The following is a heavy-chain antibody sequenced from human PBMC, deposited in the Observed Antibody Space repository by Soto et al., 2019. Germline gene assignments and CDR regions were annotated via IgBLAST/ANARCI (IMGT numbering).Heavy chain of an antibody. Sequence: GGSLRLSCAASGFTFSSYGMHWVRQAPGKGLEWVAVISYDGSNKYYADSVKGRFTISRDNSKNTLYLQMNSLRAEDTAVYYCAKDLRAVYDFWSGYYPIPGYWGQGTLVTVSS. V-gene: IGHV3-30*18. CDR3: AKDLRAVYDFWSGYYPIPGY. D-gene: IGHD3-3*01. CDR1: GFTFSSYG. J-gene: IGHJ4*02. CDR2: ISYDGSNK.